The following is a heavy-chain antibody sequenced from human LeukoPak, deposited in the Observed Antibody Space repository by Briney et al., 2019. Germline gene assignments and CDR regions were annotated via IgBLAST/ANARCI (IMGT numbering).Heavy chain of an antibody. Sequence: GGSLRLSCAASGFTFSSYAMHWVRQAPGKGLEWVAVISYDGSNKYYADSVKGRLTISRDNSKNTLYLQMNSLRAEDTAVYYCAKETGYSSSRGYFDYWGQGTLVTVSS. V-gene: IGHV3-30*04. J-gene: IGHJ4*02. CDR3: AKETGYSSSRGYFDY. D-gene: IGHD6-13*01. CDR1: GFTFSSYA. CDR2: ISYDGSNK.